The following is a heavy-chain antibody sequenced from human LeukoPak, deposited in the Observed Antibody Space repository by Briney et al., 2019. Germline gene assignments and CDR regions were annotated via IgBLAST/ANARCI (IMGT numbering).Heavy chain of an antibody. D-gene: IGHD6-19*01. V-gene: IGHV1-46*01. J-gene: IGHJ4*02. CDR2: INPSGGST. Sequence: GASVKVSCKASGYTFTSYYMHWVRQAPGQGLEWMGIINPSGGSTSCAQKFQGRVTMTRDMSTSTVYMELSSLRSEDTAVYYCARRGPGWVAGFDYWGQGTLVTVSS. CDR3: ARRGPGWVAGFDY. CDR1: GYTFTSYY.